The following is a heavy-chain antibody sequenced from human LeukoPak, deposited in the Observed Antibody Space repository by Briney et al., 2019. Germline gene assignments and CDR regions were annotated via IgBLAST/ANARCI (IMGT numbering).Heavy chain of an antibody. J-gene: IGHJ4*02. CDR1: GGSFSGYY. CDR3: ARYYYGSGSYYRLGFYDY. D-gene: IGHD3-10*01. V-gene: IGHV4-34*01. Sequence: SETLSLTCAVYGGSFSGYYWSWIRQPPGKGLEWIGEINHSGSTNYNPSLKSQVTISVDTSKNQFSLKLSSVTAADTAVYYCARYYYGSGSYYRLGFYDYWGQGTLVTVSS. CDR2: INHSGST.